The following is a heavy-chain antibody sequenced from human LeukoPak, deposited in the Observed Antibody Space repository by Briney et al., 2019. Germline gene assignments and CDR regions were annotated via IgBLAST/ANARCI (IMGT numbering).Heavy chain of an antibody. J-gene: IGHJ3*02. CDR2: ISSSSSYI. Sequence: PGGSLRLSCAASGFTFSSYSMNWVRQAPGKGLEWLSSISSSSSYIYYADSVKGRFTISRDNAKNSLYLQMNSLRAEDTAVYYCARGSSGWRVAFDIWGQGTMVTVSS. CDR3: ARGSSGWRVAFDI. D-gene: IGHD6-19*01. CDR1: GFTFSSYS. V-gene: IGHV3-21*01.